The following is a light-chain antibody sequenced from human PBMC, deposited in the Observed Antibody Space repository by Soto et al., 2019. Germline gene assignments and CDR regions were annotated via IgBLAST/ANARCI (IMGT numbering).Light chain of an antibody. CDR2: EGS. CDR1: RSDMGSYNL. V-gene: IGLV2-14*02. CDR3: SSYTSRSTLV. J-gene: IGLJ1*01. Sequence: QSALTQPASVSGSPGQSITISCTGTRSDMGSYNLVSWYKQHPGKAPKLIMYEGSKRPSGVSNRFSGSKSGNTASLTISGLQAEDEADYYCSSYTSRSTLVFGTGTKVTVL.